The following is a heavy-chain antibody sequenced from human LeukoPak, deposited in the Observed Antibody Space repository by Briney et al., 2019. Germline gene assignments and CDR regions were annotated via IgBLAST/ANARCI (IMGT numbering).Heavy chain of an antibody. Sequence: GGSLRLSCAASGFTFSSYGMHWVRQAPGKGLEWVAVISYDGSNKYYADSVKGRFAISRDNSKNTLYLQMNSLRAEDTAVYYCAKDTRTPWEVYDSSGYFDYWGQGTLVTVSS. D-gene: IGHD3-22*01. CDR3: AKDTRTPWEVYDSSGYFDY. J-gene: IGHJ4*02. CDR2: ISYDGSNK. V-gene: IGHV3-30*18. CDR1: GFTFSSYG.